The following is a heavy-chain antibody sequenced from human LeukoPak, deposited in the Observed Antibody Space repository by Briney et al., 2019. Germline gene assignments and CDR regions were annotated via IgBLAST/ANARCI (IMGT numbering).Heavy chain of an antibody. D-gene: IGHD5-18*01. CDR2: ISWNSGSI. CDR1: GFTFYDYA. V-gene: IGHV3-9*01. Sequence: GRSLRLSCAASGFTFYDYAMHWVRHAPGKGLEWVSGISWNSGSIGYADSVKGRFTISRDNAKNSLYLQMNSLRAEDTALYYCAKDNTGLDYWGQGTLVTVSS. CDR3: AKDNTGLDY. J-gene: IGHJ4*02.